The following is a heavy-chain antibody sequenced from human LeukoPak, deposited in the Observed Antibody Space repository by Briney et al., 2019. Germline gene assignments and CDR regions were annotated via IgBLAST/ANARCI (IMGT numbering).Heavy chain of an antibody. J-gene: IGHJ3*02. V-gene: IGHV4-61*02. D-gene: IGHD3-22*01. CDR1: GGSFSTSSYY. CDR3: AREGVLDSSGYNDAFDM. CDR2: IYTGGTT. Sequence: SETLSLTCTVSGGSFSTSSYYWSWIRQPAGGGLEWIGRIYTGGTTNYNPSLKSRLTLSVDTSKSQFTLRLTSVTAADTAVYYCAREGVLDSSGYNDAFDMWGHGTMVTVSS.